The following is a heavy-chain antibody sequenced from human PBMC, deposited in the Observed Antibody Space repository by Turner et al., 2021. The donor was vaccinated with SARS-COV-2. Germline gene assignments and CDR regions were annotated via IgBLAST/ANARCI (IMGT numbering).Heavy chain of an antibody. Sequence: EVQRVESGGGLVQPGGSLRLSCPASGFTVSSNYMNWVRQAPGKGLEWVSVIYSGGSTYYADSVKGRFTISRDTSKNTLYLQMNSLRAEDTAVYYCARDLGGTSSLGGYFDYWGQGTLVTVSS. CDR2: IYSGGST. D-gene: IGHD2-2*01. J-gene: IGHJ4*02. CDR1: GFTVSSNY. CDR3: ARDLGGTSSLGGYFDY. V-gene: IGHV3-66*01.